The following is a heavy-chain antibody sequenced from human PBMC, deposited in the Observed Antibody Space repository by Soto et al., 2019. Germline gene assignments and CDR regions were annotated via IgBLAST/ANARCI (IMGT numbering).Heavy chain of an antibody. D-gene: IGHD2-2*01. CDR2: IIPIFGTA. Sequence: SVEVSCRASGGTFSSYAISWVRQAPGQGLEWMGGIIPIFGTANYAQKFQGRVTITADKSTSTAYMELSSLRSEDTAVYYCASGADIVVVPPAYPPLFDYWGQGTLVTVSS. V-gene: IGHV1-69*06. J-gene: IGHJ4*02. CDR3: ASGADIVVVPPAYPPLFDY. CDR1: GGTFSSYA.